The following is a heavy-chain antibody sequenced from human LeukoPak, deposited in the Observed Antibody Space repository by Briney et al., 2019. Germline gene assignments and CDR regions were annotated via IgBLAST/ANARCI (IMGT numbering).Heavy chain of an antibody. D-gene: IGHD4-23*01. Sequence: SETLSLTCAVYGGSFSGYYLSWIRQPPGKGLEWIGEINHSGSTNYNPSLKSRVTISVDTSKNQFSLKLSSVTAADTAVYYCASRGVNLKLRFDYWGQGTLVTGSS. V-gene: IGHV4-34*01. CDR1: GGSFSGYY. CDR3: ASRGVNLKLRFDY. CDR2: INHSGST. J-gene: IGHJ4*02.